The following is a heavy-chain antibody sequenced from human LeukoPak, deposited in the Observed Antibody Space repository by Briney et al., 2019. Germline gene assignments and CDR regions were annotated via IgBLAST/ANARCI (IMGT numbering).Heavy chain of an antibody. CDR1: GGSISSNY. CDR2: IYYSGST. Sequence: SETLSLTCTVSGGSISSNYWSWIRQPPGKGLEWIGYIYYSGSTNYNPSPKSRVTISVDTSKNQFSLKLSSVTAADTAVYYCARLNFGQWLAVGPAFDYWGQGTLVTVSS. V-gene: IGHV4-59*01. D-gene: IGHD6-19*01. J-gene: IGHJ4*02. CDR3: ARLNFGQWLAVGPAFDY.